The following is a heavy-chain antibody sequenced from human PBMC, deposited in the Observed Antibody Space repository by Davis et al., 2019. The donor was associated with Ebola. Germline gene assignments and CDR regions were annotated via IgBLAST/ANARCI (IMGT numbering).Heavy chain of an antibody. J-gene: IGHJ6*02. CDR3: ARGVSLYYYYGMDV. V-gene: IGHV4-39*07. Sequence: MPSETLSLTCTVSGGSISSSSYYWGWIRQPPGKGLEWIGEINHSGSTNYNPSLKSRVTISVDTSKNQFSLKLSSVTAADTAVYYCARGVSLYYYYGMDVWGQGTTVTVSS. CDR1: GGSISSSSYY. CDR2: INHSGST.